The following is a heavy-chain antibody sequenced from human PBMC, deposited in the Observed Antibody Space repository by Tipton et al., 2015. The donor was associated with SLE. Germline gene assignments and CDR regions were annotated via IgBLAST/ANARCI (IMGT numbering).Heavy chain of an antibody. Sequence: TLSLTCTVSGGSISRANYYWSWIRQPPGKGLEWIGYIHYSGSTYYNPSLKSRLTISVDTSKNQFSLKLSSVTAADTAVYYCVRESIDYYFDYWGQGTLVTVSS. V-gene: IGHV4-30-4*08. CDR1: GGSISRANYY. CDR2: IHYSGST. CDR3: VRESIDYYFDY. J-gene: IGHJ4*02.